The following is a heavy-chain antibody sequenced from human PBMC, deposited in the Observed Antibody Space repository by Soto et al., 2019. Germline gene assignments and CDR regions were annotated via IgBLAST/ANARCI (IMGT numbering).Heavy chain of an antibody. Sequence: EVHLLQSGGGLVQPGGSLRLSCAASGFSFSSFALSWVRQSPGKGLEWVAAVSGRGGDTYYAHSVKGRFTISRDNSQNTLFLQMNSLRAEDSAISYCAKDPNYDFWSGFSAVYFDYWGQGTLVTVSS. CDR3: AKDPNYDFWSGFSAVYFDY. CDR2: VSGRGGDT. J-gene: IGHJ4*02. CDR1: GFSFSSFA. D-gene: IGHD3-3*01. V-gene: IGHV3-23*01.